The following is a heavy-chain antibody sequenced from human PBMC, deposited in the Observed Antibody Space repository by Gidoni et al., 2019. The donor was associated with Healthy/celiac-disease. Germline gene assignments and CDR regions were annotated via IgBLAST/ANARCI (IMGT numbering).Heavy chain of an antibody. Sequence: QVQLVESGGGVVQPGRSLRLSCAASGFTFSSYGMHWVRQAPGKGLGWVAVIWYDGSNKYYADSVKGRFTISRDNSKNTLYLQRNSLRAEDTAVYYCARDTGDRGYYYYYMDVWGKGTTVTVSS. CDR2: IWYDGSNK. V-gene: IGHV3-33*08. CDR3: ARDTGDRGYYYYYMDV. D-gene: IGHD7-27*01. CDR1: GFTFSSYG. J-gene: IGHJ6*03.